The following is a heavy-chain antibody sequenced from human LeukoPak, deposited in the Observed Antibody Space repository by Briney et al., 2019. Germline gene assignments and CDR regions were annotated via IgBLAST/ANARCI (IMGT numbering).Heavy chain of an antibody. J-gene: IGHJ4*02. D-gene: IGHD6-19*01. CDR1: GFTLRINY. CDR2: IYSCGST. V-gene: IGHV3-53*01. Sequence: GGSLRLSCAASGFTLRINYMIWVRQAPAKGLEWVSVIYSCGSTYYADSVKGRFTISRDNSKNTLYLQMTSLRAEDTAVYYCATEGYSSGWYIDYWGQGTLVTVSS. CDR3: ATEGYSSGWYIDY.